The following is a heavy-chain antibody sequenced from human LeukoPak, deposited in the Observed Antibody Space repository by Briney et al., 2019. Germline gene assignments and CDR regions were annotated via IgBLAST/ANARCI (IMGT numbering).Heavy chain of an antibody. CDR1: GFTFSSYA. CDR2: ISYDGSNK. CDR3: AKDDNYIRFLS. Sequence: GGSLRLSCAASGFTFSSYAMHWVRQAPGKGLEWVAVISYDGSNKYYADSVKGRFTISRDNSKNTLYLQMNSLRAEDTAVYYCAKDDNYIRFLSWGQGTLVTVSS. V-gene: IGHV3-30*04. J-gene: IGHJ5*02. D-gene: IGHD3-16*01.